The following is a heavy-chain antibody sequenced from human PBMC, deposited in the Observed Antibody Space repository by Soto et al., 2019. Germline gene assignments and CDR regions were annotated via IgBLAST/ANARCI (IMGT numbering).Heavy chain of an antibody. Sequence: GGSLRLACAACGFSFRSYWMSWVRQAPGKGLEWVSKIKQDGSEKYYVDSVKGRFTISRDNAKNSLYLKMNSLRDEETALYYCAKRVSGNSDWGQGTLVTVSS. J-gene: IGHJ4*02. CDR2: IKQDGSEK. CDR1: GFSFRSYW. D-gene: IGHD3-3*01. V-gene: IGHV3-7*03. CDR3: AKRVSGNSD.